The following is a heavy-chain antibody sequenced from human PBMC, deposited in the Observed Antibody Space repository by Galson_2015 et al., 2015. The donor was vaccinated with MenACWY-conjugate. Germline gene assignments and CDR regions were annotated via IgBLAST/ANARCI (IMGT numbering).Heavy chain of an antibody. CDR2: IRGDGSAI. J-gene: IGHJ3*02. CDR3: TRVQEGTSGSFDI. D-gene: IGHD2-15*01. CDR1: GFTFSRCW. Sequence: SLRLSCAASGFTFSRCWMHWVRQVPGKGLVWVSRIRGDGSAITYADSVKGRFIISRDNAKNTMFLQMNSLRVEDTGVYYCTRVQEGTSGSFDIWGLGTMVTVSS. V-gene: IGHV3-74*01.